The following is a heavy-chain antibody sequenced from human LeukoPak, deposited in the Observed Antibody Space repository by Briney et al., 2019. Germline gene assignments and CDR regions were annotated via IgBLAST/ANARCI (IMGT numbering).Heavy chain of an antibody. J-gene: IGHJ3*02. Sequence: SVKVSCKASGDTFSSYAISWVRQAPGQGLEWMGGIIPIFGTANKAHTFQGRGTITTDEATSTASMELSSLRAEATAVYYCSSKAPSGSYWYDAFDIWGQGTMVTVSS. CDR3: SSKAPSGSYWYDAFDI. V-gene: IGHV1-69*05. CDR2: IIPIFGTA. CDR1: GDTFSSYA. D-gene: IGHD1-26*01.